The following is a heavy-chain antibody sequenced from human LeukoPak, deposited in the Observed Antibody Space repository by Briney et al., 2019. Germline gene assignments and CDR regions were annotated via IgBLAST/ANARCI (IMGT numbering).Heavy chain of an antibody. J-gene: IGHJ6*02. CDR2: INPNGGGT. D-gene: IGHD2-2*02. Sequence: GASVKVSCKASGYTFTGYYMHWVRQAPGQGLEWMGRINPNGGGTNYAQKFQGRVTVTRDTSISTAYMELSRLRSDDTAVYYCAREVGYCSSTSCYNSIYYYYGMDVWGQGTTVTVSS. CDR1: GYTFTGYY. V-gene: IGHV1-2*06. CDR3: AREVGYCSSTSCYNSIYYYYGMDV.